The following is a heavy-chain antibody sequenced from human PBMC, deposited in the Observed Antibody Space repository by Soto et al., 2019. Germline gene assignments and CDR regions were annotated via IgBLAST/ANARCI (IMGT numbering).Heavy chain of an antibody. V-gene: IGHV1-69*13. J-gene: IGHJ5*02. CDR3: ARDEYYYDSSGYSNWFAP. CDR2: IIPIFGTA. CDR1: GGTFSSYA. D-gene: IGHD3-22*01. Sequence: SSVKVSCKASGGTFSSYAISWVRQAPGQGLEWMGGIIPIFGTANYAQKFQGRVTITADESTSTAYMELSSLRSEDTAVYYCARDEYYYDSSGYSNWFAPWGQGTLVTVSS.